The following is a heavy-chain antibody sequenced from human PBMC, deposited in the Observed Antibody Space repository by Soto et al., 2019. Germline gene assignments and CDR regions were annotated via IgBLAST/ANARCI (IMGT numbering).Heavy chain of an antibody. D-gene: IGHD5-18*01. CDR3: ARVQPDVDTYYGMDV. J-gene: IGHJ6*02. V-gene: IGHV1-69*01. CDR1: GGTFSSYA. CDR2: TIPIFGTA. Sequence: QVQLVQSGAEVKKPGSSVKVSCKASGGTFSSYAISWVRQAPGQGLEWMGGTIPIFGTANYAQKSQGRVTINADESTSTAYMELSSLRSEDTAVYYCARVQPDVDTYYGMDVWGQGTTVTVAS.